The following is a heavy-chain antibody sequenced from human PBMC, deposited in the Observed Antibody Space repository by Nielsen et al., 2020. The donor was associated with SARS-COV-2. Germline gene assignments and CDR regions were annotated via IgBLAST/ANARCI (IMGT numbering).Heavy chain of an antibody. D-gene: IGHD4-17*01. V-gene: IGHV4-30-4*01. CDR3: ARVGYGDSNWFDP. J-gene: IGHJ5*02. CDR1: GSSISSGDYY. Sequence: LRLSCTVSGSSISSGDYYWSWIRQPPGKGLEWIGYIYYSGSTYYNPSLKSRVTISVDTSKNQFSLKLSSVTAADTAVYYCARVGYGDSNWFDPWGQGTLVPSPQ. CDR2: IYYSGST.